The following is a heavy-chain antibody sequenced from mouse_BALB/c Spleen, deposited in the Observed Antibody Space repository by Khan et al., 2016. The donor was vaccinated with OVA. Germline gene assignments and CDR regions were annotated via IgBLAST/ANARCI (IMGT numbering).Heavy chain of an antibody. CDR2: INSDGYYT. J-gene: IGHJ3*01. D-gene: IGHD4-1*01. CDR3: ASHLTGSLAY. Sequence: EVELVESGGDLVKPGGSLRLSCAASGFTFSAYGMSWVRQPPDKRLEWVATINSDGYYTYYPDTVKGRFTISRNNAENTLYLKMSSLKSEDTAIDYCASHLTGSLAYWGQGTLVTVSA. V-gene: IGHV5-6*01. CDR1: GFTFSAYG.